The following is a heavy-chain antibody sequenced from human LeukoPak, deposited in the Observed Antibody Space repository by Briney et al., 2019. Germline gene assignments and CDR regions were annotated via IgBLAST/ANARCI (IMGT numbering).Heavy chain of an antibody. CDR3: ARGGQWLASYYFDY. D-gene: IGHD6-19*01. J-gene: IGHJ4*02. CDR2: ISSSSYI. V-gene: IGHV3-21*01. CDR1: GFTFSSYS. Sequence: PGGSLRLSCAASGFTFSSYSMSWVRQAPGKGLEWVSSISSSSYIYYADSVKGRFTISRDNAKNSLYLQMNSLRAEDTAVYYCARGGQWLASYYFDYWGQGTLVTVSS.